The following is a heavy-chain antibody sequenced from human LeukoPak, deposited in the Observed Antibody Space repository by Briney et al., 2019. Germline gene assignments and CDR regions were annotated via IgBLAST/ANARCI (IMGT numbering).Heavy chain of an antibody. Sequence: GGSPRLSCAASGFTFSSYSMNWVRQAPGKGLEWVSSISSSSSYIYYADSVKGRFTISRDNAKNSLYLQMNSLRAEDTAVYYCARDIVVVVAAKSYYYGMDVWGQGTTVTVSS. CDR2: ISSSSSYI. CDR1: GFTFSSYS. V-gene: IGHV3-21*01. J-gene: IGHJ6*02. CDR3: ARDIVVVVAAKSYYYGMDV. D-gene: IGHD2-15*01.